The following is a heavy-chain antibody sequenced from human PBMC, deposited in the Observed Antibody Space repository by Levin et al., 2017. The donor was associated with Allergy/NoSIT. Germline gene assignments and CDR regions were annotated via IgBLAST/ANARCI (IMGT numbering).Heavy chain of an antibody. J-gene: IGHJ2*01. CDR1: GFTFDDYA. CDR3: AKEAYGDYPIGTTYFDL. D-gene: IGHD4-17*01. Sequence: LSLTCAASGFTFDDYAMHWVRQAPGKGLEWVSGISWNSGSIGYADSVKGRFTISRDNAKNSLYLQMNSLRAEDTALYYCAKEAYGDYPIGTTYFDLWGRGTLVTVSS. CDR2: ISWNSGSI. V-gene: IGHV3-9*01.